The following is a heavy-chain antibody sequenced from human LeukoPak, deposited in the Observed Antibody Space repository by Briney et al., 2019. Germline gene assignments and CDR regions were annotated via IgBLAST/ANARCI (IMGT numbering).Heavy chain of an antibody. CDR1: GFTLSDYH. CDR2: ITTISHYI. J-gene: IGHJ5*02. Sequence: GGSLRLSCAASGFTLSDYHLNWVRQAPGKGLEWLSSITTISHYIYYAGAVRGRFTISRDNAENSLYLQMNSLRGEDTAVYYCARSGGPGTYHQLRYNWFDPWGQGTLVTVSS. V-gene: IGHV3-21*01. CDR3: ARSGGPGTYHQLRYNWFDP. D-gene: IGHD3-10*01.